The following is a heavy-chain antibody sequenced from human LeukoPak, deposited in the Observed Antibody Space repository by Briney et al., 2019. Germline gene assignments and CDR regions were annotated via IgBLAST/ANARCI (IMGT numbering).Heavy chain of an antibody. CDR2: IYYSGRA. J-gene: IGHJ4*01. Sequence: SETLSLTCTVSSGSISSGSFYWGWIRQPPGKGLEWIGNIYYSGRANYNPSLKSRVTITLDTSKNQFSLNLSSVTAADTAVHYCARQGTTAYVLNTWGPGTLV. D-gene: IGHD2-21*02. CDR3: ARQGTTAYVLNT. V-gene: IGHV4-39*01. CDR1: SGSISSGSFY.